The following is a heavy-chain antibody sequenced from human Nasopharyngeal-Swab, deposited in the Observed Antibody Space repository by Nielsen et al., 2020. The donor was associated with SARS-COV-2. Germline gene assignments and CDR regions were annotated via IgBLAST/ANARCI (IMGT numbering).Heavy chain of an antibody. V-gene: IGHV3-23*01. CDR1: GFTFSSYA. D-gene: IGHD2-8*01. CDR3: AKGDTNGANDAFDI. J-gene: IGHJ3*02. Sequence: GGLRLSCAASGFTFSSYAMSWVRQAPGKGLEWVSAISGSGTTYYADSVKGRFTISRDNSKNTLSLQMNSLRAEDTAVYYCAKGDTNGANDAFDIWGQGTMVTVSS. CDR2: ISGSGTT.